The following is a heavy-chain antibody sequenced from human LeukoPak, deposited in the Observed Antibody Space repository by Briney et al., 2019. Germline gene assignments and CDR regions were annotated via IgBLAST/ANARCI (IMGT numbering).Heavy chain of an antibody. V-gene: IGHV3-74*01. D-gene: IGHD6-19*01. Sequence: GGSLRLSCAASGFTFSSHWMHWVRQAPGKGLVWVTRISSDGSSTSYADSVKGRFTISRDNAKNTLYLQMSSLRAEDTAMYYCARISLSGWVNDHWGQGTLVTVSS. CDR2: ISSDGSST. J-gene: IGHJ4*02. CDR1: GFTFSSHW. CDR3: ARISLSGWVNDH.